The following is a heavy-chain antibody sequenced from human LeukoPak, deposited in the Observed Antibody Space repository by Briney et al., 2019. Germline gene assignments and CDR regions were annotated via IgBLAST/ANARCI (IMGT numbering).Heavy chain of an antibody. D-gene: IGHD1-26*01. J-gene: IGHJ4*02. Sequence: PSGTLSLTCAVSGGSISSSNWWSWVRQPPGKGLEWIGEIYHSGSTNYNPSLKSRVTISVDKSKNQFSLKLSSVTAADTAVYYCARERVVGATDYYFDYWGQGTLVTASS. CDR3: ARERVVGATDYYFDY. CDR2: IYHSGST. CDR1: GGSISSSNW. V-gene: IGHV4-4*02.